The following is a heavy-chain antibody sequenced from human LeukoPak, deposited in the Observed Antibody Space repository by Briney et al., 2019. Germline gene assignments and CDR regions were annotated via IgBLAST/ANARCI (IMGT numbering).Heavy chain of an antibody. D-gene: IGHD5-24*01. CDR1: GFTFSSYG. CDR3: AREGRWLHYFDY. Sequence: GGSLRLSCAASGFTFSSYGMHWVRQAPGKGLEWVAFIRYDGSNKYYADSVKGRFTISRDNSKNTLYLQMNSLRVEDTAVYYCAREGRWLHYFDYWGQGTLVTVSS. CDR2: IRYDGSNK. J-gene: IGHJ4*02. V-gene: IGHV3-30*02.